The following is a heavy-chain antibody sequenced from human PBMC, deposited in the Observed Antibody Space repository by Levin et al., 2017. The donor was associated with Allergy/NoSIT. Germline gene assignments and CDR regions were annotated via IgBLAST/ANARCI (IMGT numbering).Heavy chain of an antibody. CDR3: ARDSGGPLGIFYAMDV. J-gene: IGHJ6*02. CDR1: GFTFSNYA. Sequence: SLKISCAASGFTFSNYAMHWVRQAPGKGLEWVALISYDGRIKYYADSLKGRLTISRDNYKKTLDLQMVSLRNEDTAAYRCARDSGGPLGIFYAMDVWGQGTTVTVSS. CDR2: ISYDGRIK. V-gene: IGHV3-30*01. D-gene: IGHD1-26*01.